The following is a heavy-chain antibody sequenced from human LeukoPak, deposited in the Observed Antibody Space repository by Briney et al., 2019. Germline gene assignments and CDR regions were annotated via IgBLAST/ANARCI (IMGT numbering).Heavy chain of an antibody. Sequence: GASVKVSCKASGYTFTSYGISWVRQAPGQGLEWMGWISAYNGNTNYAQKLQGRVTMTTDTSTSTVYMELRSLGSDDTAVYYCARIAVAGTLGWFDPWGQGTLVTVSS. J-gene: IGHJ5*02. CDR2: ISAYNGNT. V-gene: IGHV1-18*01. CDR1: GYTFTSYG. CDR3: ARIAVAGTLGWFDP. D-gene: IGHD6-19*01.